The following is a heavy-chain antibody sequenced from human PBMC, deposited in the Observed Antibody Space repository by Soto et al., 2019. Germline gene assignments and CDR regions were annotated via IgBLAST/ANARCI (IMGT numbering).Heavy chain of an antibody. D-gene: IGHD2-8*01. V-gene: IGHV1-18*01. J-gene: IGHJ4*02. CDR1: GYTFTSYG. CDR2: ISAYNGNT. Sequence: ASVKVSCKASGYTFTSYGISWVRQAAGQGLVWMGWISAYNGNTNYAQKLQGRVTMTTDTSTSTAYMALRSLRSDDTAVYYCARDDCTNGVCYIDHWGQGTLVPVSS. CDR3: ARDDCTNGVCYIDH.